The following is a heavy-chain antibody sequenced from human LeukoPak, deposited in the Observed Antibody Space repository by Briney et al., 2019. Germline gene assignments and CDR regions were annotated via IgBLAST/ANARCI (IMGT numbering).Heavy chain of an antibody. CDR1: GGSFSGYY. V-gene: IGHV4-34*01. CDR2: INHSGST. J-gene: IGHJ4*02. D-gene: IGHD5-24*01. Sequence: PSETLSLTCAVYGGSFSGYYWSWIRQPPGKGLEWIGEINHSGSTNYNPSLKSRVTISVDTSKNQFSLKLSSVTAADTAVYYCARLREGYWGQGTLVTVSS. CDR3: ARLREGY.